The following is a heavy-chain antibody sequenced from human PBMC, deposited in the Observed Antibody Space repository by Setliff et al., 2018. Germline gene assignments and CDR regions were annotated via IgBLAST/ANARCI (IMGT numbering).Heavy chain of an antibody. J-gene: IGHJ6*03. CDR2: VHYSGTT. CDR1: GGSLSGSSDY. V-gene: IGHV4-39*07. Sequence: PSETLSLTCSVSGGSLSGSSDYWGWIRQPPGKGLEWIGSVHYSGTTYYNPSLKSRLTMPIDASKKQFSLKLTSVTAADTAVYYCARMTGFQYIDVWGKGTTVTVSS. CDR3: ARMTGFQYIDV. D-gene: IGHD3-3*01.